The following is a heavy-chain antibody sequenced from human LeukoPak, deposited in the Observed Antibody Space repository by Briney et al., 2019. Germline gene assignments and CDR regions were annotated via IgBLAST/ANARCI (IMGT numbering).Heavy chain of an antibody. J-gene: IGHJ5*02. V-gene: IGHV4-34*01. CDR3: ARGIKEVAIVVVPAAIYWFDP. Sequence: SETLSLTCAVYGGSFSGYYWSWIRQPPGKGLEWIGEINHSGSTNYNPSLKSRVTISVDTSKNQFSLKLSSVTAVDTAVYYCARGIKEVAIVVVPAAIYWFDPWGQGTLVTVSS. CDR1: GGSFSGYY. D-gene: IGHD2-2*02. CDR2: INHSGST.